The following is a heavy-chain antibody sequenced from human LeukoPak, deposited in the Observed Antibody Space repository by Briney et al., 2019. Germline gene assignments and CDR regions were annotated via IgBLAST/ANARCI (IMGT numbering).Heavy chain of an antibody. Sequence: GGSLRLSCAASGFTFSNYAMTWVRQAPGKGLEWVSAISGSGGSTYYADSVKGRFTISRDNSKNTLYLQMNSLRAEDTAVYYCAKDVRAMSSSLGRLYGMDVWGQGTTVTVSS. V-gene: IGHV3-23*01. CDR2: ISGSGGST. CDR3: AKDVRAMSSSLGRLYGMDV. J-gene: IGHJ6*02. CDR1: GFTFSNYA. D-gene: IGHD6-6*01.